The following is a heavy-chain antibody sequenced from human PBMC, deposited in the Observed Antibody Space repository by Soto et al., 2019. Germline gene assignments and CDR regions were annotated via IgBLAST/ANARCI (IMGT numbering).Heavy chain of an antibody. CDR1: GFTFSSYG. D-gene: IGHD3-10*01. CDR3: AKASYYFGSGSTGVFDI. CDR2: VSYDGTNK. Sequence: QVQLVESGGGVVQPGKSLRLSCAASGFTFSSYGMHWVRQAPDKGLEWVAVVSYDGTNKYYADPVKGRFTISRDSSKNTLCLQMTSLRAEDTAVYYCAKASYYFGSGSTGVFDIWGKGTMVTVSS. V-gene: IGHV3-30*18. J-gene: IGHJ3*02.